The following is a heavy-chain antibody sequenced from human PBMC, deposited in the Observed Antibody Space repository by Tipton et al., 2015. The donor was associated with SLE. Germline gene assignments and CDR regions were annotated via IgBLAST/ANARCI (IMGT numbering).Heavy chain of an antibody. D-gene: IGHD2-15*01. V-gene: IGHV3-23*01. Sequence: SLRLSCVVSGFTVNTYAMSWVRQTPGKGLQWISTMSASHGVTYYAGSMRGRFSISRDVSKNTLFLQMHSLRVEDTAVYYCAQVIGYCSGDNCYDYRAWGQGTLVTVSS. CDR1: GFTVNTYA. CDR2: MSASHGVT. CDR3: AQVIGYCSGDNCYDYRA. J-gene: IGHJ5*02.